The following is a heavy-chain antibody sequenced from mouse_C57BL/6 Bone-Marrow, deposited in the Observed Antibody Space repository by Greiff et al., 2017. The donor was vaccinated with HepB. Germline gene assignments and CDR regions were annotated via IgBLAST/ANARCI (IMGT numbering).Heavy chain of an antibody. CDR1: GYTFTSYW. Sequence: VQLQQPGAELVKPGASVKMSCKASGYTFTSYWITWVKQRPGQGLEWIGDIYPGSGSTNYNEKFKSKATLTVDTSSSTAYMQLSSLTSEDSAVYYGARAAYGSSYGDYFDYWGQGTTLTVSS. V-gene: IGHV1-55*01. CDR3: ARAAYGSSYGDYFDY. CDR2: IYPGSGST. D-gene: IGHD1-1*01. J-gene: IGHJ2*01.